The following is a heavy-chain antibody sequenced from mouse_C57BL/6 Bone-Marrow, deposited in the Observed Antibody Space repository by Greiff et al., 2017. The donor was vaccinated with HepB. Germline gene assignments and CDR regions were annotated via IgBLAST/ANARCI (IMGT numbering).Heavy chain of an antibody. CDR2: LSDGGSYT. Sequence: EVKLVESGGGLVKPGGSLKLSCAASGFTFSSYAMSWVRQTPEKRLEWVATLSDGGSYTYYPDNVKGRFTISRDNAKNNLYLQMSHLKSEDTAMYYCARAPYGSSEAWFAYWGQGTLVTVSA. V-gene: IGHV5-4*03. D-gene: IGHD1-1*01. CDR1: GFTFSSYA. J-gene: IGHJ3*01. CDR3: ARAPYGSSEAWFAY.